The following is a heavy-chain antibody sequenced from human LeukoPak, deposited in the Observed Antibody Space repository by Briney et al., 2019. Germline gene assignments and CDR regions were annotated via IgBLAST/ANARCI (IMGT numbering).Heavy chain of an antibody. V-gene: IGHV3-53*01. CDR3: ASGTTVTTFDY. J-gene: IGHJ4*02. D-gene: IGHD4-17*01. CDR2: IYSGDNT. CDR1: GFTVSSNY. Sequence: GGSLRLSCAASGFTVSSNYMSWVRQAPGKGLEWVSVIYSGDNTYYADSVKGRFTISRDNSKNTLHLQMNSLRAEDTAAYYCASGTTVTTFDYWGQGTLVTVSS.